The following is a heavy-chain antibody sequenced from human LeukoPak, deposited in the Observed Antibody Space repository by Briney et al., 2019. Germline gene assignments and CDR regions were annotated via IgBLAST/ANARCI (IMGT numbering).Heavy chain of an antibody. V-gene: IGHV4-59*12. CDR3: ARDRQVGATRNDAFDI. Sequence: SETLSLTCTVSGGSISSYYWSWIRQPPGKGLEWIGYIYYSGSTDYNPSLKSRVIISVDTSKNQFSLKLSSVTAADTAVYYCARDRQVGATRNDAFDIWGQGTMVTVSS. CDR2: IYYSGST. J-gene: IGHJ3*02. CDR1: GGSISSYY. D-gene: IGHD1-26*01.